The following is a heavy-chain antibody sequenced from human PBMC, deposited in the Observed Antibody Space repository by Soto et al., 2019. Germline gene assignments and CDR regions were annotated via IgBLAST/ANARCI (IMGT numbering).Heavy chain of an antibody. CDR1: GYSFTSYW. CDR2: IDPSDSYT. V-gene: IGHV5-10-1*01. J-gene: IGHJ6*02. D-gene: IGHD1-26*01. CDR3: ARLGSQGMDV. Sequence: LGESLKISCKGSGYSFTSYWISWVRQMPGKGLEWMGRIDPSDSYTNYSPSFQGHATISADKSISTAYLQWSSLKASGTAMYYCARLGSQGMDVWGQGTTVTVSS.